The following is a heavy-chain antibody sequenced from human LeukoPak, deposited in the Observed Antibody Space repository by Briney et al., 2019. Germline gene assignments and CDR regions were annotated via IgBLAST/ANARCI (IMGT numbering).Heavy chain of an antibody. CDR3: VKPSSGGDYSLGAFDI. J-gene: IGHJ3*02. D-gene: IGHD4-11*01. V-gene: IGHV3-23*01. Sequence: PGGSLRLSCAASGFTFSDYAMSWVRQAPGKGLESVSGISSSGGSAYYADSVAGRFPIFRDNSKSTLFLQMNSLRAEDTAVYYCVKPSSGGDYSLGAFDIWGQGTKVTVSS. CDR1: GFTFSDYA. CDR2: ISSSGGSA.